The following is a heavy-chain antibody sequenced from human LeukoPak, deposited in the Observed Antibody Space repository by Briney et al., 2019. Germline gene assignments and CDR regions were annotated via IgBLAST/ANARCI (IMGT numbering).Heavy chain of an antibody. V-gene: IGHV3-21*01. J-gene: IGHJ4*02. D-gene: IGHD3-10*01. CDR3: AREILWFGELSYDY. Sequence: GSLRLSCAASGFTFSSYSMNWVRQAPGKGLEWVSSISSSSSYIYYADSVKGRFTISRDNAKNSLYLQMNSLRAEDTAVYYCAREILWFGELSYDYWGQGTLVTVSS. CDR1: GFTFSSYS. CDR2: ISSSSSYI.